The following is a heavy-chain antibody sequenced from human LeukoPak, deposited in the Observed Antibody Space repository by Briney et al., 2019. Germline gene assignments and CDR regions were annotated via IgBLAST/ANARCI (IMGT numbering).Heavy chain of an antibody. CDR2: ISSSSSTI. CDR1: GFTFSSYS. V-gene: IGHV3-48*01. CDR3: ARARYGYNFAFDI. D-gene: IGHD5-24*01. J-gene: IGHJ3*02. Sequence: GGSLRLSCAASGFTFSSYSMNWVRQAPGKGLEWVSYISSSSSTIYYADSVKGRFTISRDNAKNSLYLQMNSLRAEDTAVYYCARARYGYNFAFDIWGQGTMVTVSS.